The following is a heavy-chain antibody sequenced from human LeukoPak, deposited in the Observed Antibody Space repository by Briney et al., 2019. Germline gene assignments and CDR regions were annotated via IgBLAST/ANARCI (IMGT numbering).Heavy chain of an antibody. CDR2: INHSGST. V-gene: IGHV4-34*01. Sequence: SETLSLTCAVYGGSFSGYYWSWIRQPPGKGLEWIGEINHSGSTNYNPSLKSRVTISVDTSKNQFSLKLSSVTAADTAVYYCARVYSSSWYNPYYYYYMDVWGKGTTVTVSS. J-gene: IGHJ6*03. CDR1: GGSFSGYY. D-gene: IGHD6-13*01. CDR3: ARVYSSSWYNPYYYYYMDV.